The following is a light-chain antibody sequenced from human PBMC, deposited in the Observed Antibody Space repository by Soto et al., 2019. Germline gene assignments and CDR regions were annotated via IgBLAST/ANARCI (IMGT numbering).Light chain of an antibody. Sequence: DIQMTQSPSSLSASVGDRVTITCRASQSISSYLNWYQQKPGKAPKLLIYAASSLQSGVTSRFSGSGSGTDFTLTISLLQPEDFANYYCQQSYSTPISCGQGTRLQI. CDR3: QQSYSTPIS. V-gene: IGKV1-39*01. J-gene: IGKJ5*01. CDR2: AAS. CDR1: QSISSY.